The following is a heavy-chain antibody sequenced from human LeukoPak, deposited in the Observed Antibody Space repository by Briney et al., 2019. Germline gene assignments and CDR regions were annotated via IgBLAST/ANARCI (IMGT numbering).Heavy chain of an antibody. CDR2: LSDGGHSS. D-gene: IGHD5-18*01. CDR1: GFTFSSYA. V-gene: IGHV3-23*01. CDR3: AFSPLGFNYGYTY. Sequence: GGSLRLSCAASGFTFSSYAMNWVRQAPGKGLEWVSSLSDGGHSSFYADSVKGRFTIYRDDSQNILYLQMNNLSGDDTALYYCAFSPLGFNYGYTYWGQGTLVTVSS. J-gene: IGHJ4*02.